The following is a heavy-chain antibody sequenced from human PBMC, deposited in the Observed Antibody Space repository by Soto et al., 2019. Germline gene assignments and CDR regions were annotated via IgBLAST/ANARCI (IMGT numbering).Heavy chain of an antibody. CDR1: GRSFSDYY. Sequence: QVQLQQWGAGLLKPSETLSLTCGVSGRSFSDYYWTWIPQPPGKGLQWIGEINHSGSTNYNPSLKSRVTISIDTSKNQFSLKLSSVTAADTAVYYCARAVLAAAGQFDYWGQGTLVTVSS. CDR3: ARAVLAAAGQFDY. V-gene: IGHV4-34*01. CDR2: INHSGST. D-gene: IGHD6-13*01. J-gene: IGHJ4*02.